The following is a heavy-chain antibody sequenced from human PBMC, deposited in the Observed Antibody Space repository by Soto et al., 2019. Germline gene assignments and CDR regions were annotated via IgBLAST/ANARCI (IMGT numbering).Heavy chain of an antibody. D-gene: IGHD1-26*01. J-gene: IGHJ4*02. Sequence: GGSLRLSCAASGFTFSSYWMHWVRQAPGKGLVWVSRINGDGSSTNYADFGKCRFASSRDNAKNTLYLQMNRLRVDDTAVYYCSRVGGATWHWGQGTLFTAPQ. V-gene: IGHV3-74*01. CDR1: GFTFSSYW. CDR2: INGDGSST. CDR3: SRVGGATWH.